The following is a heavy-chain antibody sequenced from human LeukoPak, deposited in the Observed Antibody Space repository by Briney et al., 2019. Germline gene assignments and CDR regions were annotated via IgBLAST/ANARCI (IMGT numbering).Heavy chain of an antibody. Sequence: GGSLSLSCAASGFTFSSYAMSWVRQAPGKGLEWVSVISGSGGSTYYADSVKGRFTISRDNSKNTLYLQMNSLRAEDTAVYYCAKSVCMVAGYHYYGMDVWGQGTTVTVSS. D-gene: IGHD2-8*01. CDR2: ISGSGGST. CDR1: GFTFSSYA. CDR3: AKSVCMVAGYHYYGMDV. J-gene: IGHJ6*02. V-gene: IGHV3-23*01.